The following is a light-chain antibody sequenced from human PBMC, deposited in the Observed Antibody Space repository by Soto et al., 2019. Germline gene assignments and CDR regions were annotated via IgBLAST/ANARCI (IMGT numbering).Light chain of an antibody. J-gene: IGLJ2*01. V-gene: IGLV1-44*01. Sequence: QSVLTQPPSASGAPGQRVTISCTGSSSNIETYSVTWFQQLPGTAPKLVIYNTNQRSSGVPDRFSGSKSGTSASLAISGLRSEDEADYFCAAWDDTLNAPEFGGGTKLTVL. CDR1: SSNIETYS. CDR3: AAWDDTLNAPE. CDR2: NTN.